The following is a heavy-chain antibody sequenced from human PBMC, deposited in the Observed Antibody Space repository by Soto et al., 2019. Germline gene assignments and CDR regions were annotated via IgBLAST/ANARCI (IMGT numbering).Heavy chain of an antibody. J-gene: IGHJ4*02. CDR2: ISGSGGST. CDR3: AKDLNYDSSGYYYFDY. D-gene: IGHD3-22*01. Sequence: GGSLRLSCAASGFTFSSYAMSWVRQAPGKGLEWVSAISGSGGSTYYADSVKGRFTISRDNSKNTLYLQMNSLRAEDTAVYYCAKDLNYDSSGYYYFDYWGQGTQVTVSP. CDR1: GFTFSSYA. V-gene: IGHV3-23*01.